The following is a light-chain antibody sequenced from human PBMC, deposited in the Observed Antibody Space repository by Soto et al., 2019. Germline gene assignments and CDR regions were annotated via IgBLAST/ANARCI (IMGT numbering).Light chain of an antibody. CDR3: QSYDRSLTGVV. CDR2: GNS. V-gene: IGLV1-40*01. CDR1: GSNIGSNYD. Sequence: QAVVTQPPSVSGAPGQRVTISCTGSGSNIGSNYDVHWYQQIPGTAPRLVIYGNSHRPSGVPDRFSGSKSGSSGSLAITGLQAEDEAYYYCQSYDRSLTGVVFGGGTKVTVL. J-gene: IGLJ2*01.